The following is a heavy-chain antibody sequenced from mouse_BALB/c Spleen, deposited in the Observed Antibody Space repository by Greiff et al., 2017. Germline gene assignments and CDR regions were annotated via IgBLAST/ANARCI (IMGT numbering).Heavy chain of an antibody. D-gene: IGHD2-1*01. J-gene: IGHJ1*01. CDR1: GYTFTSYW. CDR2: IDPSDSYT. Sequence: VQLQQPGAELVKPGASVKLSCKASGYTFTSYWMHWVKQRPGQGLEWIGEIDPSDSYTNYNQKFKGKATLTVDKSSSTAYMQLSSLTSEDSAVYYGARDYYGNYGYFDVWGAGTTVTVSS. V-gene: IGHV1-69*02. CDR3: ARDYYGNYGYFDV.